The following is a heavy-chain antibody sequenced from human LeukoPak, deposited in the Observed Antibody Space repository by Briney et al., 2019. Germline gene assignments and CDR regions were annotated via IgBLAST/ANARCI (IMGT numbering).Heavy chain of an antibody. CDR3: ARGRSGEPNLYFDY. D-gene: IGHD3-16*01. CDR2: VFTCGIN. Sequence: PSETLSLTCTVSGDSISNFYWRWLRQPAGKVLEWIGRVFTCGINNYNPSLKSRVTMSVDTSKNQFSLKLSSVTAADAAVYYCARGRSGEPNLYFDYWGQGTLVTVSS. J-gene: IGHJ4*02. CDR1: GDSISNFY. V-gene: IGHV4-4*07.